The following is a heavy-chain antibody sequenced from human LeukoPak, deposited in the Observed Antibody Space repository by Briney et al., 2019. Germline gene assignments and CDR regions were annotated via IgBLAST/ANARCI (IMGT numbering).Heavy chain of an antibody. CDR1: GGSISSGDYY. V-gene: IGHV4-30-4*01. CDR3: ARPYYYDSRIDP. D-gene: IGHD3-22*01. J-gene: IGHJ5*02. Sequence: SETLSLTCTVSGGSISSGDYYWSWIRQPPGKGLEWIGYMYYSGSTYYNSSLKSRATISVDTSKNQFSLKLSSVTAADTAVYYCARPYYYDSRIDPWGQGTLVTVSS. CDR2: MYYSGST.